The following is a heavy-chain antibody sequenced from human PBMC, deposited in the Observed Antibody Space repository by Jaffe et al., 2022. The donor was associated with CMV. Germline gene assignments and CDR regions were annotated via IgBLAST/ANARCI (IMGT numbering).Heavy chain of an antibody. V-gene: IGHV3-15*01. D-gene: IGHD1-7*01. CDR1: GFTSTNAW. CDR3: VTRGELLSDYFDY. Sequence: EVQLVESGGGLIKPGWSLRLSCAASGFTSTNAWMNWVRQAPGKGLEWVGRIKSKTDGGTTDYAAPVKGRFTISRDDSKNTLYLQMNSLKIEDTAVYYCVTRGELLSDYFDYWGQGTLVTVSS. J-gene: IGHJ4*02. CDR2: IKSKTDGGTT.